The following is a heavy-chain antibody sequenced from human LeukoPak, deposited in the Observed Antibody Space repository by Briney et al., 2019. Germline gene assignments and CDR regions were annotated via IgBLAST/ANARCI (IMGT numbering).Heavy chain of an antibody. J-gene: IGHJ4*02. Sequence: GGSLRLSCAASGFTFSDYYMSWIRQAPGNGLEWVSYISSSGSTIYYADSVKGRFTISRDNAKNSLYLQMSSLRAEDTAVYYCARDLEAVAGYFDYWGQGTLVTVSS. V-gene: IGHV3-11*01. CDR3: ARDLEAVAGYFDY. D-gene: IGHD6-19*01. CDR1: GFTFSDYY. CDR2: ISSSGSTI.